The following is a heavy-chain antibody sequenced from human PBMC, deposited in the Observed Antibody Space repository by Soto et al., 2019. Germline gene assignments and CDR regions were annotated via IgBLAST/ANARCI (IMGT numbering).Heavy chain of an antibody. D-gene: IGHD6-19*01. CDR2: TYYRSKWYH. CDR1: GYSVSSNIAA. CDR3: TRVSDSSGWFDY. Sequence: SHTLSLTCVISGYSVSSNIAALNWVRQSPSRGLEWLGRTYYRSKWYHDYALSVKSRITINPDTSKNQVSLQLNSVTPEDTAMYYCTRVSDSSGWFDYWGQGTLVTVSS. V-gene: IGHV6-1*01. J-gene: IGHJ4*02.